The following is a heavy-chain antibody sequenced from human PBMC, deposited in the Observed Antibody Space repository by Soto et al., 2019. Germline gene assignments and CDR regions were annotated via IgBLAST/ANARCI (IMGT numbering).Heavy chain of an antibody. Sequence: GGSLRLSCAASGFTFSSYSMNWVRQAPGKGLEWVSYISSSSSTIYYADSVKGRFTISRDNAKNSLYLQMNSLRDEDTAVYYWAREIHIGGATVIDYWGQGTLVTVPS. CDR3: AREIHIGGATVIDY. CDR1: GFTFSSYS. CDR2: ISSSSSTI. J-gene: IGHJ4*02. D-gene: IGHD1-26*01. V-gene: IGHV3-48*02.